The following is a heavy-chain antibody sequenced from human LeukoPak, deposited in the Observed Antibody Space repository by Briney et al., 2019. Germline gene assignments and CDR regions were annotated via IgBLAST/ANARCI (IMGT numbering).Heavy chain of an antibody. CDR2: ISSDGGKK. CDR1: DFTLSSHG. Sequence: GKSLRLSCVVSDFTLSSHGMHWVRQAPGKGLEWVAVISSDGGKKSYADSVKGRFTISRDNSKNTLYLQMDSLRAEDTAIYYCARGGYCSGGSCYSHWGTFDIWGQGTMVTVSS. D-gene: IGHD2-15*01. CDR3: ARGGYCSGGSCYSHWGTFDI. V-gene: IGHV3-30*03. J-gene: IGHJ3*02.